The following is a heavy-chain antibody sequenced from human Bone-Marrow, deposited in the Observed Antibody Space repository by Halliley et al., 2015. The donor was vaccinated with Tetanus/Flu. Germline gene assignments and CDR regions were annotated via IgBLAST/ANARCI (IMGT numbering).Heavy chain of an antibody. J-gene: IGHJ4*02. Sequence: TYIHYGDAVNGRFTISRDNAKNLLYLQMNSLRGEDTAVYYCVRAHVRYCDSPHCYTGGGFFDFWGQGTLVSVSS. CDR2: TYI. CDR3: VRAHVRYCDSPHCYTGGGFFDF. D-gene: IGHD2-2*02. V-gene: IGHV3-21*06.